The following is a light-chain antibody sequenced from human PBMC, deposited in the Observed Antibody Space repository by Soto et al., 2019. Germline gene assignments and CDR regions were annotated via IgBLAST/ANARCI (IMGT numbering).Light chain of an antibody. CDR1: NIGSKS. Sequence: SYELTQPPSVSVAPGQTATISCGGNNIGSKSVHWYQHKPGQAPALVVYDDSGRPSGIPERFSGSNSGNTATLTISRVEAGDEADYYCQVWDSSSDHYVFGAGTKVTVL. J-gene: IGLJ1*01. V-gene: IGLV3-21*02. CDR3: QVWDSSSDHYV. CDR2: DDS.